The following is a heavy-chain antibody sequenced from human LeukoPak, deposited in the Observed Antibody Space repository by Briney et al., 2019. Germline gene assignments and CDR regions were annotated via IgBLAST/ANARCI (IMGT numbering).Heavy chain of an antibody. J-gene: IGHJ4*02. CDR1: GFTFSTYW. V-gene: IGHV3-21*01. D-gene: IGHD6-6*01. CDR2: ISSSSSYI. CDR3: ARDISIAANH. Sequence: GGSLRLSCAASGFTFSTYWMHWVRQAPGKGLEWVSSISSSSSYIYYADSVKGRFTISRDNAKNSLYLQMNSLRAEDTAVYYCARDISIAANHWGQGTLVTVSS.